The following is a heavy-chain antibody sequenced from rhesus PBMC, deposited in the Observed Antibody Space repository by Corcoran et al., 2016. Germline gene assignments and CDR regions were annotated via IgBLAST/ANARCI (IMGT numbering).Heavy chain of an antibody. D-gene: IGHD2-21*01. J-gene: IGHJ3*01. CDR1: GGSISSNY. CDR3: ARACTGSGCYARDAFDF. CDR2: IYGSSGST. V-gene: IGHV4-147*01. Sequence: QLQLQESGPGLVKPSETLSLTCAVSGGSISSNYWSWIRQPPGKGLEWIGYIYGSSGSTYYTPALTSRVTISTATSKNQFSLKLSSVTAADTAVYYWARACTGSGCYARDAFDFWGQGLRVTVSS.